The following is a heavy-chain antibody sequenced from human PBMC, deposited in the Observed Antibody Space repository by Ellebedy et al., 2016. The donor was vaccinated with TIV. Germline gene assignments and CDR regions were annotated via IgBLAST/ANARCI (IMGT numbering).Heavy chain of an antibody. CDR2: INPNSGAT. V-gene: IGHV1-2*02. CDR1: GYTFSDFF. D-gene: IGHD5-12*01. J-gene: IGHJ4*02. CDR3: ARGGDDAQNDY. Sequence: AASVKVSCKASGYTFSDFFMHWVRQAPGQGLEWLAWINPNSGATNYAQKFLGRVTVTRDTSISTAYMELTSLRSDDTAVYFCARGGDDAQNDYWGPGTLVTVSS.